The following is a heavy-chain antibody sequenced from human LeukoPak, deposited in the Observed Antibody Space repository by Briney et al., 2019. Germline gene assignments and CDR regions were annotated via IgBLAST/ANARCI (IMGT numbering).Heavy chain of an antibody. CDR2: FDPEDGET. V-gene: IGHV1-24*01. J-gene: IGHJ5*02. CDR1: GYTFTSYG. Sequence: ASVKVSCKASGYTFTSYGISWVRQAPGKGLEWMGGFDPEDGETIYAQKFQGRVTMTEDTSTDTAYMELSSLRSEDTAVYYCATDSYSGSYWFDPWGQGTLVTVSS. CDR3: ATDSYSGSYWFDP. D-gene: IGHD1-26*01.